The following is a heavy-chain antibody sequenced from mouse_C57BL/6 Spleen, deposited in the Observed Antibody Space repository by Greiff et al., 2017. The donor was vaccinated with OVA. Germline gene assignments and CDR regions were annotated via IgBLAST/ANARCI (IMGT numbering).Heavy chain of an antibody. CDR3: ARSGDGSYYFDY. V-gene: IGHV1-81*01. Sequence: VQLQQSGAELARPGASVKLSCKASGYTFTSYGISWVKQRTGQGLEWIGEIYPRSGNTYYNEKFKGKATLTADKSSSTAYMELRSLTSEDSAVYFCARSGDGSYYFDYWGRGTTLTVSS. CDR2: IYPRSGNT. J-gene: IGHJ2*01. CDR1: GYTFTSYG. D-gene: IGHD2-3*01.